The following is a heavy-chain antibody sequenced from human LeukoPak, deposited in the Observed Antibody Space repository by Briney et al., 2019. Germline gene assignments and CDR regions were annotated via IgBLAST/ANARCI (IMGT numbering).Heavy chain of an antibody. V-gene: IGHV4-34*01. J-gene: IGHJ4*02. CDR2: INHSGST. Sequence: KPSETLSLTCAVYGGSFSGYYWSWIRQPPGKGLEWIGEINHSGSTNYNPSLKSRVTISVDTSKNQFSLKLSSVTAADTAVYYCARAGGATPCDYWGQGTLVTVSS. CDR3: ARAGGATPCDY. D-gene: IGHD1-26*01. CDR1: GGSFSGYY.